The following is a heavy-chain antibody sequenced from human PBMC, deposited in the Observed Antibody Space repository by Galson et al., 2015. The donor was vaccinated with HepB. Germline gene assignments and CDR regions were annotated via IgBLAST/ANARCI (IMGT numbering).Heavy chain of an antibody. D-gene: IGHD4-11*01. CDR2: INPNSGGT. CDR3: ARGGHTNYLLFSTYYGMDV. Sequence: SVKVSCKASGYTFAAYYIHWVRQAPGQGLEWMGRINPNSGGTNYAQTFQGRVTMTRDTSISTAYMEPSRLRSDDTAVYYCARGGHTNYLLFSTYYGMDVWGQGTTVTVSS. V-gene: IGHV1-2*06. CDR1: GYTFAAYY. J-gene: IGHJ6*02.